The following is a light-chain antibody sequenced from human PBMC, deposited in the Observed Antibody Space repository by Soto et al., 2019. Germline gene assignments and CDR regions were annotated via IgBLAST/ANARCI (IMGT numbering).Light chain of an antibody. V-gene: IGLV1-44*01. CDR2: NDN. CDR3: AAWDGRLKGVV. CDR1: SSNIGTNT. Sequence: QYVPTQAPSASGTPGQRVTISCSGSSSNIGTNTVNWYQQLPGTAPKLLIYNDNQRPSGVPDRFSGSKSDTSASLAISGLQSDDEADYYCAAWDGRLKGVVFGGGTKLTVL. J-gene: IGLJ2*01.